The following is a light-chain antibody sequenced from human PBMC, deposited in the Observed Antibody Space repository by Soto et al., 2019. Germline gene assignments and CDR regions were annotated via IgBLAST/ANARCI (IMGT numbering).Light chain of an antibody. J-gene: IGKJ1*01. CDR3: HQYGSSPGT. CDR2: GAS. CDR1: QSVTSNY. Sequence: IDLTQSPGPVSLSPGERATLSCISSQSVTSNYVAWYQQKPGQAPRLLLFGASIRDTGIPVRFSGSGSGTDFTLTITRLEPEDFAVYYCHQYGSSPGTFGQGTKVDNK. V-gene: IGKV3-20*01.